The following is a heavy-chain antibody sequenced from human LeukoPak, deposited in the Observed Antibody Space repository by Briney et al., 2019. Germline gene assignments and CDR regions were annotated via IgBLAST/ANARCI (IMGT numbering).Heavy chain of an antibody. CDR3: AKDRPDIVVVVAATGASDFDY. D-gene: IGHD2-15*01. CDR2: ISGSGGST. CDR1: GFTFSSYA. Sequence: GGSLRLSCAASGFTFSSYAMSWVRQAPGKGLEWVSAISGSGGSTYYADSVKGRFTISRDNSKNTLYLQMNSLRAKDTAVYYCAKDRPDIVVVVAATGASDFDYWGQGTLVTVSS. V-gene: IGHV3-23*01. J-gene: IGHJ4*02.